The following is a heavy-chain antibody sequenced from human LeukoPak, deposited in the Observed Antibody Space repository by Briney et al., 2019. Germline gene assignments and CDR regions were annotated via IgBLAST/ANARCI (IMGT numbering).Heavy chain of an antibody. CDR1: GGPINNQY. J-gene: IGHJ5*02. V-gene: IGHV4-59*11. D-gene: IGHD2-15*01. CDR2: IFDTGNT. CDR3: AREDCSGGSCSFDP. Sequence: SETLSLTCIVSGGPINNQYWSWIGQPPGQGLEWIGYIFDTGNTNYNPSLKSRVAISLDTSKNQFSLKLSSVTAADTAVYYCAREDCSGGSCSFDPWGQGTLVTVSS.